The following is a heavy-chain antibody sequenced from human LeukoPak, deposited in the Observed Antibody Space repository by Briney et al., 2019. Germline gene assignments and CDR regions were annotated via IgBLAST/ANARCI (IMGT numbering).Heavy chain of an antibody. CDR3: ARSAGPVIVPAAIGASGYYYYMDV. CDR2: IIPIFGTA. V-gene: IGHV1-69*05. Sequence: SVKVSCKAPGGTFSSYAISWVRQAPGQGLKWMGGIIPIFGTANYAQNFQGRVTITTDESTSAAYMELSSLRSEDSAVYYCARSAGPVIVPAAIGASGYYYYMDVWDKGTTVTVSS. J-gene: IGHJ6*03. CDR1: GGTFSSYA. D-gene: IGHD2-2*02.